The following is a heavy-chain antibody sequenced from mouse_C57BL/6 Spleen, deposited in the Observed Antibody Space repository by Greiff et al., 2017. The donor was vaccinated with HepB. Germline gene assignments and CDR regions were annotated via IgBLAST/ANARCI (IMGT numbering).Heavy chain of an antibody. CDR2: IDPSDSET. CDR1: GYTFTSYW. CDR3: ARGGGAWFAY. V-gene: IGHV1-52*01. J-gene: IGHJ3*01. Sequence: QVHVKQSGAELVRPGSSVKLSCKASGYTFTSYWMHWVKQRPIQGLEWIGNIDPSDSETHYNQKFKDKATLTVDKSSSTAYMQLSSLTSEDSAFYYCARGGGAWFAYWGQGTLVTVSA.